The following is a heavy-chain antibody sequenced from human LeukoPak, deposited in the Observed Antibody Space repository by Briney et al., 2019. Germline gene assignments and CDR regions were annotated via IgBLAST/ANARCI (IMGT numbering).Heavy chain of an antibody. Sequence: GGSLRLSCAASGFTLSSYWMHWVRQAPGNGLVWVSRINSDGSSTSYADSVKGRFTISRDNAKNTLYLQMNSLRAEDTAVYCCARGPSIMITFGGVIAAELDYWGQGTLVTASS. CDR1: GFTLSSYW. CDR2: INSDGSST. D-gene: IGHD3-16*02. V-gene: IGHV3-74*01. J-gene: IGHJ4*02. CDR3: ARGPSIMITFGGVIAAELDY.